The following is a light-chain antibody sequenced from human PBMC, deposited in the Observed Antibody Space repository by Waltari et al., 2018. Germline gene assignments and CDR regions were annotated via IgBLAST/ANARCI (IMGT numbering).Light chain of an antibody. CDR2: LGS. CDR1: QSLLHSNGYNY. J-gene: IGKJ3*01. V-gene: IGKV2-28*01. Sequence: DIVMTQSPLSLPVTPGEPAPISCRSSQSLLHSNGYNYLDWYLQKPGQSPQLLIYLGSNRASGVPDRYSGSGSGTDFTLKISRVEAEDVGVYYCMQALQTPFIFGPGTKVDIK. CDR3: MQALQTPFI.